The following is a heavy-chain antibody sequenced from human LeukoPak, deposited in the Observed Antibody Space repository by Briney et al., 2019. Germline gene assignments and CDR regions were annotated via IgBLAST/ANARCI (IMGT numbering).Heavy chain of an antibody. D-gene: IGHD2-21*01. V-gene: IGHV3-66*04. CDR3: GRRFCNSCPLDF. Sequence: GGSLRLSCVGSGFNVTTNNMYWVRQAPGKGLECVSAFHAGGGPDYADSVRDRFTISRDNSKNTLYLQMNSLRAEDTAVYFCGRRFCNSCPLDFWGQGTLDTVSS. J-gene: IGHJ4*02. CDR1: GFNVTTNN. CDR2: FHAGGGP.